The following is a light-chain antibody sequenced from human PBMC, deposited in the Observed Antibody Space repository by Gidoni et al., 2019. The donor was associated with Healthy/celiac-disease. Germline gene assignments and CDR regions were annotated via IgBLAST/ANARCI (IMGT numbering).Light chain of an antibody. CDR3: QQYNSYPWT. J-gene: IGKJ1*01. V-gene: IGKV1-5*03. CDR2: KAS. Sequence: QMTQSPSTLSASVGDRVTITCRASQSISSWLAWYQQKPGKAPKLLIYKASSLESGVPSRFSGSGSGTEFTLTISSLQPDDFATYYCQQYNSYPWTFGQGTKVEIK. CDR1: QSISSW.